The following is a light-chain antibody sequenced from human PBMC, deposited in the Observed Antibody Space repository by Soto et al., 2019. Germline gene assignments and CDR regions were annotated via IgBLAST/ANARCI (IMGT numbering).Light chain of an antibody. CDR3: QQADTFPLT. V-gene: IGKV1-12*01. J-gene: IGKJ4*01. Sequence: DIQMTQSPSSVSASVGDRVTITCRASQNVNNWLAWYQQKPGKAPKLLIYTASQLQTGVQSRFSGRGSGTDFTLTITSLQPEDFATYYCQQADTFPLTFGGGTTVEIK. CDR1: QNVNNW. CDR2: TAS.